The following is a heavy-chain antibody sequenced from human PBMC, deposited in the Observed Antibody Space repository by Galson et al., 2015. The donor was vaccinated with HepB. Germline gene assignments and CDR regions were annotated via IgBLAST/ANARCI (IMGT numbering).Heavy chain of an antibody. V-gene: IGHV1-69*10. CDR3: ARIDDPNYYYGMDV. Sequence: SVKVSCKASGGTFSSYAISWVRQAPGQGLEWMGGIIPIFGIANYAQKFQGRVTITADKSTSTAYMELSSLRSEDTAVYYCARIDDPNYYYGMDVWGQGTTVTVSS. CDR1: GGTFSSYA. D-gene: IGHD1-1*01. J-gene: IGHJ6*02. CDR2: IIPIFGIA.